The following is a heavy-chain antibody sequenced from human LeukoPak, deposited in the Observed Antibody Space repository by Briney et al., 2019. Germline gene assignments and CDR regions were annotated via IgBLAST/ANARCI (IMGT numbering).Heavy chain of an antibody. Sequence: GGSLRLSCAASGFTFSSYAMSWVRQAPGKGLEWVSGISGSGGSTYYADSVKGRFTISRDNSKNALYLQMNSLRAEDTAVYYCAKDGAPAAGEDYFDYWGQGTLVTVSS. J-gene: IGHJ4*02. V-gene: IGHV3-23*01. D-gene: IGHD6-13*01. CDR3: AKDGAPAAGEDYFDY. CDR1: GFTFSSYA. CDR2: ISGSGGST.